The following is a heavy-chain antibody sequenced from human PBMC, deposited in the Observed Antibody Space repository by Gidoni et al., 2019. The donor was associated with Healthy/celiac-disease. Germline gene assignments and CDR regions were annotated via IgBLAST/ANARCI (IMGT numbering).Heavy chain of an antibody. CDR3: ASLSSYYYDSSGSPAAFDI. CDR2: ISYDGSNK. D-gene: IGHD3-22*01. V-gene: IGHV3-30-3*01. Sequence: WVRQAPGKGLEWVAVISYDGSNKYYADSVKGRFTISRDNSKNTLYLQMNSLRAEDTAVYYCASLSSYYYDSSGSPAAFDIWGQGTMVIVSS. J-gene: IGHJ3*02.